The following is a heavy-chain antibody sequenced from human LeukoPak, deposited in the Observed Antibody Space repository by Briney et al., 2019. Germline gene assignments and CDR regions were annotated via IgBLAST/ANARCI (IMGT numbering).Heavy chain of an antibody. CDR2: ISGSGGST. D-gene: IGHD6-19*01. Sequence: GGSLRLSCAASGFTFSSYAMSWVRQAPGKGLEWVSAISGSGGSTYYADSVKGRFTISRDNSKNTLYLQMNSLRAEDTAVYYCAKDLAYSSGWYREYYSDYWGQGTLVTVSS. J-gene: IGHJ4*02. CDR3: AKDLAYSSGWYREYYSDY. V-gene: IGHV3-23*01. CDR1: GFTFSSYA.